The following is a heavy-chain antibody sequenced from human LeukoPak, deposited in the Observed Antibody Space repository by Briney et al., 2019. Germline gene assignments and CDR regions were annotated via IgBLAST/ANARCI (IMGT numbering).Heavy chain of an antibody. D-gene: IGHD1-26*01. Sequence: ASVKVSCKASGYTFTSYGISWVRQAPGQGLEWMGWISAYNGNTNYAQKLQGRVTMTTDTSTSTAYMELRSLRSDDTAVYYCARDLRDSGSCYYYYYGMDVWGQGTTVTVPS. V-gene: IGHV1-18*01. J-gene: IGHJ6*02. CDR3: ARDLRDSGSCYYYYYGMDV. CDR1: GYTFTSYG. CDR2: ISAYNGNT.